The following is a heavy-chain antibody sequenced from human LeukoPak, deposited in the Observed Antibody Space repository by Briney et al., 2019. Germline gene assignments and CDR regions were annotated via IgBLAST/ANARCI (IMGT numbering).Heavy chain of an antibody. Sequence: PGGSLRLSCAASGFTASSNYMSWVRQAPGKGLEWVSVIYSGGSTYYADSVKGRFTISRDNSKNTLYLQMNSLRAEDTAVYYRARAEIRSTWIQLWLRRPPFDYWGQGTLVTVSS. CDR2: IYSGGST. V-gene: IGHV3-53*01. CDR3: ARAEIRSTWIQLWLRRPPFDY. CDR1: GFTASSNY. J-gene: IGHJ4*02. D-gene: IGHD5-18*01.